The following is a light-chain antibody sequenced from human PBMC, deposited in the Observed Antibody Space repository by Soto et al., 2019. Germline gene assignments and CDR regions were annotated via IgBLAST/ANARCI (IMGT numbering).Light chain of an antibody. J-gene: IGKJ1*01. CDR1: QSISSW. Sequence: DIQMIQSPSTLSASIGDRVTITFRASQSISSWLAWYQQKPGKAPRLLIYKASSLQRGFPSRFSGSASGTEFTLTVSSLQPDDFATYYCQQSRTFGQGTKVEI. CDR2: KAS. CDR3: QQSRT. V-gene: IGKV1-5*03.